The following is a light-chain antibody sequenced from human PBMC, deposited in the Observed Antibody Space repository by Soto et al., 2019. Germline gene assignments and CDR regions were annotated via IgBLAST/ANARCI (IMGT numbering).Light chain of an antibody. CDR3: SSFAGSNNFPYV. V-gene: IGLV2-8*01. J-gene: IGLJ1*01. Sequence: ALSQPPSASGSPGQSVTISCTGTSSDVGAYDYVSWYQQHPGKAPKLMIYEINKRPSGVPDRFSGSKSGNTASLTVSGLQAEDEADYYCSSFAGSNNFPYVFGTGTKVTVL. CDR1: SSDVGAYDY. CDR2: EIN.